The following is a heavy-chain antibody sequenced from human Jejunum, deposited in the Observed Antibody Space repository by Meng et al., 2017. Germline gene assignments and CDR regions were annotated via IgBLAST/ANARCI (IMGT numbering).Heavy chain of an antibody. CDR3: ARHEVDFDN. CDR1: GGSISGYF. Sequence: QGQLQQWGAGLLKPSETLSLTCAVYGGSISGYFWSWIRQAPGEGLEWVGEFTRGGTTNYNPSLKSRVTISADTSKNQFSLTLSSVSAADTAGYYCARHEVDFDNWGQGTLVTVSS. J-gene: IGHJ4*02. D-gene: IGHD1-26*01. CDR2: FTRGGTT. V-gene: IGHV4-34*02.